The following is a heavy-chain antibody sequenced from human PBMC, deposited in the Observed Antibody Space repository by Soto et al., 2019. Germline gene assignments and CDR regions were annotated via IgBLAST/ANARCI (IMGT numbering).Heavy chain of an antibody. CDR3: ARAHYGDYGYGMDV. V-gene: IGHV4-30-2*01. J-gene: IGHJ6*02. D-gene: IGHD4-17*01. CDR2: IYHSGST. Sequence: SETLSLTCAVSGGSISSGGYSWSWIRQPPGRGLEWIGYIYHSGSTYYNPSLKSRVTISVDRSKNQFSLKLSSVTAADTAVYYCARAHYGDYGYGMDVWGQGTTVIVSS. CDR1: GGSISSGGYS.